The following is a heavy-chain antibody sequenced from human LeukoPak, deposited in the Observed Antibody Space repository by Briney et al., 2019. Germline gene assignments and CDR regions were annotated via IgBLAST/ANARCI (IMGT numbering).Heavy chain of an antibody. D-gene: IGHD6-25*01. CDR2: IKLDGSEK. CDR3: ARESYRAATGYFDY. J-gene: IGHJ4*02. Sequence: GGSLRLSCAASGFTLSSYWMTWVRQAPGKGLEWVANIKLDGSEKYYVDSVKGRFTISRDNAKNSLYLQLNSLRAEDTAVYYCARESYRAATGYFDYWGQGTLVTVSS. CDR1: GFTLSSYW. V-gene: IGHV3-7*01.